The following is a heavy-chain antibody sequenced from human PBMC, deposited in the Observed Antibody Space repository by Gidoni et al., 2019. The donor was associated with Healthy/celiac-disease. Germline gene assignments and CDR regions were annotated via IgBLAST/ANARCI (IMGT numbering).Heavy chain of an antibody. CDR3: AGVVQGVNWDYFDY. J-gene: IGHJ4*02. CDR1: GGSISSGSYY. CDR2: IYTSGST. Sequence: QVQLQESGPGLVKPSQTLSLTCTVSGGSISSGSYYWSWIRQPAGKGLEWIGRIYTSGSTNYNPSLKSRVTISVDTAKNQFSLKLSSVTAADTAVYYCAGVVQGVNWDYFDYWGQGTLVTVSS. V-gene: IGHV4-61*02. D-gene: IGHD3-10*01.